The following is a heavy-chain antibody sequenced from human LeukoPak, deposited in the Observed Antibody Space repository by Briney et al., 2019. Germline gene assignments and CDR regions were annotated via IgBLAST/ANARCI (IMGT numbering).Heavy chain of an antibody. Sequence: ASVKVSCKASGYTFTSYGISWVRQAPGQGLEWMGWISAYNGNTNYAQKLQGRVTMTTDTSTSTAYMELRSLRSDDTAVYYCARGAGYYGSRSYPDYWGQGTLVTVSS. CDR3: ARGAGYYGSRSYPDY. CDR2: ISAYNGNT. J-gene: IGHJ4*02. CDR1: GYTFTSYG. D-gene: IGHD3-10*01. V-gene: IGHV1-18*01.